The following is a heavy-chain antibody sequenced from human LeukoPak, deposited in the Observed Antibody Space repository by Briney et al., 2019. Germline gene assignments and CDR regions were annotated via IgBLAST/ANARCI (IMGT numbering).Heavy chain of an antibody. CDR2: ISDGGNSV. Sequence: GGSLRLSCAASGFTFSSYNMNWVRQAPGKGLEWVSSISDGGNSVFYAGSVKGRFTISRDNAKNSLYLQMNSLRAEDTAIYYCARAGSGWYPVIGGQRTLVTVSS. CDR1: GFTFSSYN. D-gene: IGHD6-19*01. J-gene: IGHJ4*02. CDR3: ARAGSGWYPVI. V-gene: IGHV3-21*01.